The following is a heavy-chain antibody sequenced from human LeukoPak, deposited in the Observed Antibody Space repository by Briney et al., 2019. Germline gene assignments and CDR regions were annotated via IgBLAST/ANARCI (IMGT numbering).Heavy chain of an antibody. V-gene: IGHV4-59*01. J-gene: IGHJ5*02. CDR1: GGSISSYY. CDR3: ARSGYCSSTSCYFWFDP. CDR2: IYYSGST. Sequence: SETLSLTCTVSGGSISSYYWSWIRQPPGKGLVWIGYIYYSGSTNYNPSLKSRVTISVDTSKNQFSLKLSSVTAADTAVYYCARSGYCSSTSCYFWFDPWGQGTLVTVSS. D-gene: IGHD2-2*01.